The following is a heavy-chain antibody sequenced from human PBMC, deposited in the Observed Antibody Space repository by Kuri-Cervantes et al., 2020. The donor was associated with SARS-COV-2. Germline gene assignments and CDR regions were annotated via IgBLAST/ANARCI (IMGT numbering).Heavy chain of an antibody. Sequence: ASVKVSCKASGYTFTGYYMHWVRQAPGQGLEWMGWINPNSGGTNYAQKFQGRVTMTRDTSISTAYMELSRLRSDDTAVYYCARADPPLAYCGGDCRPFDYWGQGTLVTVS. CDR3: ARADPPLAYCGGDCRPFDY. J-gene: IGHJ4*02. CDR1: GYTFTGYY. V-gene: IGHV1-2*02. CDR2: INPNSGGT. D-gene: IGHD2-21*02.